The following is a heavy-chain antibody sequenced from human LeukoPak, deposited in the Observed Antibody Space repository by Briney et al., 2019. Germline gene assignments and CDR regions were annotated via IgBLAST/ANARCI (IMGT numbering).Heavy chain of an antibody. D-gene: IGHD4-23*01. V-gene: IGHV5-51*01. CDR2: IYPGDSDT. Sequence: GESLKISCQGSGYNLPNYWIGWVRQMPGKGLEWVGIIYPGDSDTKYSPSFQGQVTISADKSISTAYLQLSNLKASDTAIYYCARPRGNSYYFDYWGQGTLVTVSS. CDR1: GYNLPNYW. J-gene: IGHJ4*02. CDR3: ARPRGNSYYFDY.